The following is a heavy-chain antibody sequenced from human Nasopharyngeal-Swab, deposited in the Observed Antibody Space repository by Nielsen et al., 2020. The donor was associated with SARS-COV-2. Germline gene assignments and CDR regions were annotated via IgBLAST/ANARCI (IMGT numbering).Heavy chain of an antibody. CDR1: GGSISSSSYY. D-gene: IGHD3-3*01. CDR2: IYYSGST. J-gene: IGHJ5*02. V-gene: IGHV4-39*01. CDR3: ASSPFRITIFGVVIGIWFDP. Sequence: SETLSLTCTVSGGSISSSSYYWGWIRQPPGKGLEWFGSIYYSGSTYYNPSLKSRVTISVDTSKNQFSLKLSSVTAADTAVYYCASSPFRITIFGVVIGIWFDPWGQGTLVTVSS.